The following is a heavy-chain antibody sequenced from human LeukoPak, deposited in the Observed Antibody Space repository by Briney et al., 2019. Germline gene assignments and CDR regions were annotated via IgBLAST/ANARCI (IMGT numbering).Heavy chain of an antibody. D-gene: IGHD2-2*01. Sequence: AAVKVSCKGSGYTFTNYGISGVRQAPGQGGEWMGWSSAYNGNTSDAQKLQGRVTMTTDTHTSTAYMELRSLRPDHTAVYHCATCSSTRRYPGDHWAQGTLVTVSS. J-gene: IGHJ4*02. CDR2: SSAYNGNT. CDR1: GYTFTNYG. CDR3: ATCSSTRRYPGDH. V-gene: IGHV1-18*04.